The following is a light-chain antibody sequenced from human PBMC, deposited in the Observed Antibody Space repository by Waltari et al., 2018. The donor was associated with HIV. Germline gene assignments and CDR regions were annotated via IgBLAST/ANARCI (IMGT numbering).Light chain of an antibody. Sequence: DIVMTQSPDSLAVSLGERATINCQSSQSVLYSSTNKNYLAWYQQKAGQPPKLLIYWASTREAGVPDRCSSSGSGTDFTLTISSLQAEDVAVYYWQQYYSAPFTFGPGTKVDIK. J-gene: IGKJ3*01. V-gene: IGKV4-1*01. CDR3: QQYYSAPFT. CDR2: WAS. CDR1: QSVLYSSTNKNY.